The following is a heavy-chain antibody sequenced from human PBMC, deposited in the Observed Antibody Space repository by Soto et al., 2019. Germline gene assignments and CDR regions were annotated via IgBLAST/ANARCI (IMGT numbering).Heavy chain of an antibody. CDR1: GGSISSSSYY. CDR3: ARRARGAEDY. Sequence: SETLSLTCTVSGGSISSSSYYWGWIRQPPGKGLEWIGSIYYSGSTYYNPSLKSRVTISVDTSKNQFSLKLSSVTAADTAVYYCARRARGAEDYWGQGTLVTVSS. V-gene: IGHV4-39*01. CDR2: IYYSGST. D-gene: IGHD1-26*01. J-gene: IGHJ4*02.